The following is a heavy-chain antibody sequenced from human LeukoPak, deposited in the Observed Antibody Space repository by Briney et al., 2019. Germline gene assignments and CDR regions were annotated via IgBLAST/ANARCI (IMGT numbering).Heavy chain of an antibody. V-gene: IGHV4-34*01. Sequence: KPSETLSLTCAVYGGSFSGYYWSWIRQPPGKGLEWIGEINHSGSTNYNPSLKSRVTISVDTSKNQFSLKLSSVTAADTAVYYCARAPDIVEDDAFDIWGQGTMVTVSS. D-gene: IGHD5-12*01. CDR3: ARAPDIVEDDAFDI. CDR1: GGSFSGYY. J-gene: IGHJ3*02. CDR2: INHSGST.